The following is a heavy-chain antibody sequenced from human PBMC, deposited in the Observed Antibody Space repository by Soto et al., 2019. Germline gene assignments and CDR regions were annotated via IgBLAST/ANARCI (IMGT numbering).Heavy chain of an antibody. J-gene: IGHJ4*02. CDR1: GYTFTSYY. Sequence: ASVKVSCKASGYTFTSYYMHWVRQAPGQGLEWMGIINPRGGSTSYAQKFQGRVTMTRDTSTSTVYMELSSLRSEDTAVYYCAYRSAGGYYFDYWGQGTLVTVSS. V-gene: IGHV1-46*01. CDR3: AYRSAGGYYFDY. D-gene: IGHD2-15*01. CDR2: INPRGGST.